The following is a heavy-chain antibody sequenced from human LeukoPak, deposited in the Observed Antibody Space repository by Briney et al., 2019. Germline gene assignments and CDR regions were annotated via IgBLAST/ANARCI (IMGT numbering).Heavy chain of an antibody. V-gene: IGHV3-21*01. CDR3: ARDSYDIWTGYRLSFDY. Sequence: GGSLRLSCAASGFTLSSYSMNWVRQAPGKGLEWVSSISSSSSYIYYADSVKGRFTISRDNAKNSLYLQMNSLRAEDTAVYYCARDSYDIWTGYRLSFDYWGQGTLVTVSS. D-gene: IGHD3-9*01. CDR2: ISSSSSYI. CDR1: GFTLSSYS. J-gene: IGHJ4*02.